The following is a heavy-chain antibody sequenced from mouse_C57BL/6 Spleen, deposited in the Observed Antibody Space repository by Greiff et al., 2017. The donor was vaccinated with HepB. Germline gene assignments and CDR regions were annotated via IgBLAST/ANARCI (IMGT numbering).Heavy chain of an antibody. J-gene: IGHJ1*03. CDR2: INPNNGGT. CDR3: AKLLRHWYFDV. D-gene: IGHD1-1*01. V-gene: IGHV1-26*01. CDR1: GYTFTDYY. Sequence: EVQLQQSGPELVKPGASVKISCQASGYTFTDYYMNWVKQSHGKSLEWIGDINPNNGGTSYNQKFKGKATLTVDKSSSTAYMELRSLTSEDSAVYYCAKLLRHWYFDVWGTGTTVTVSS.